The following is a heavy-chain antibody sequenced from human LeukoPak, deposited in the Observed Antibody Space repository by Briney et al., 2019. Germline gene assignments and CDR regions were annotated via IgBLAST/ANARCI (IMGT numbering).Heavy chain of an antibody. J-gene: IGHJ4*02. CDR2: ISSSGNRI. V-gene: IGHV3-48*03. D-gene: IGHD1-1*01. CDR1: GFTFSSYE. CDR3: ARSTLERHGEIDY. Sequence: GGSLRLSCVASGFTFSSYEMNWVRQAPGKGLEWVSYISSSGNRIYYADSVKGRFTISRDNAKNSLYLQMNSLRAEDTAVYYCARSTLERHGEIDYWGQGTLVTVPS.